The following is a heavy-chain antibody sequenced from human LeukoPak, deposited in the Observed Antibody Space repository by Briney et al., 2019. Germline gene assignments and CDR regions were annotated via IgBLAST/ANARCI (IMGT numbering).Heavy chain of an antibody. Sequence: GGSLRLSCAASGFTLSSYAMHWVRQAPGKGLEWVAVISYDGSNKWDADSVKGRFTISRDNSKNTLYLQMNSLRAEDTAVYYCARITMSRFDPWGQGTLVTVS. J-gene: IGHJ5*02. V-gene: IGHV3-30*04. D-gene: IGHD3-10*02. CDR1: GFTLSSYA. CDR2: ISYDGSNK. CDR3: ARITMSRFDP.